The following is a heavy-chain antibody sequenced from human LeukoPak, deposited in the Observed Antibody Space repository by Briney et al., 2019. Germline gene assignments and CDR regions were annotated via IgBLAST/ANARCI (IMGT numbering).Heavy chain of an antibody. V-gene: IGHV3-53*01. CDR2: IYSGGST. CDR1: GFTVSSNY. CDR3: ASPSDTAMVINAFDI. Sequence: GGSLRLSCAASGFTVSSNYLSWVRQAPGKGLEWVSVIYSGGSTCYADSVKGRFTISRDNSKNTLYLQMNSLRAEDTAVYYCASPSDTAMVINAFDIWGQGTMVTVSS. D-gene: IGHD5-18*01. J-gene: IGHJ3*02.